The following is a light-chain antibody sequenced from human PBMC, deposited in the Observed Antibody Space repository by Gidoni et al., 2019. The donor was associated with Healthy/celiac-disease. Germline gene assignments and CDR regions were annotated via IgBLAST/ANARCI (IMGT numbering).Light chain of an antibody. Sequence: EIVLTPSPATLSLSPGERATLSCRASQSVSSYLAWYQQKPGQAPRLLIYDASNRASCIPARFSGSGSGTDFTLTISSLEPEDFAVYYCQQRSNWPLTFGGGTKVEIK. V-gene: IGKV3-11*01. CDR2: DAS. J-gene: IGKJ4*01. CDR1: QSVSSY. CDR3: QQRSNWPLT.